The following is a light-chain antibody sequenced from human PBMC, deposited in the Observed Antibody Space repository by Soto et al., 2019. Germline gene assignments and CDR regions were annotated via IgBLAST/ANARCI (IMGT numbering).Light chain of an antibody. J-gene: IGLJ3*02. CDR3: SSYASGSTHVL. V-gene: IGLV2-14*03. CDR1: SSDVGYFDY. CDR2: DVS. Sequence: QSVLAQPASVSGSPGQSITISCTGTSSDVGYFDYVSWYQQHPGKAPKLMIFDVSDRSSGVSDRFSGSKSGNTASLTISGLQAEDEADYFCSSYASGSTHVLFGGGTKPTVL.